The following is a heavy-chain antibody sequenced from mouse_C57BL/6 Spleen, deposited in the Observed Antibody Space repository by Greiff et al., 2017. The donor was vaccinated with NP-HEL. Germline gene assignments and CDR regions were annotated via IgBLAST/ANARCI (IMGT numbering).Heavy chain of an antibody. J-gene: IGHJ1*03. CDR3: AMDGYYKYFDV. D-gene: IGHD2-3*01. CDR1: GYTFTSYW. V-gene: IGHV1-69*01. CDR2: IDPSDSYT. Sequence: QVQLQQPGAELVMPGASVKLSCTASGYTFTSYWMHWVKQRPGQGLEWIGEIDPSDSYTNYNQKFKGKSTLTVDKSSSTAYMQLSSLTSEDSAVYYCAMDGYYKYFDVWGTGTTVTVSS.